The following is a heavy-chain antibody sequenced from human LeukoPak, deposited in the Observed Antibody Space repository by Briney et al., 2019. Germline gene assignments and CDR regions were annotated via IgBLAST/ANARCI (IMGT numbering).Heavy chain of an antibody. Sequence: GGSPRLSCAASGFTFRNFGMHWVRQAPGKGLEWVAIIWYDGSKGYYADSVKDRFTFSRDNSKNTVYLQMNSLRADDTAVYFCVRDRGGYHYFDYWGQGTLVTVSS. CDR1: GFTFRNFG. D-gene: IGHD3-16*02. J-gene: IGHJ4*02. CDR3: VRDRGGYHYFDY. CDR2: IWYDGSKG. V-gene: IGHV3-33*01.